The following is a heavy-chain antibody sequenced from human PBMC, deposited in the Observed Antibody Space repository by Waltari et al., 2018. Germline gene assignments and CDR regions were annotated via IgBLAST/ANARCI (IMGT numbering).Heavy chain of an antibody. CDR2: IYHSGST. V-gene: IGHV4-38-2*02. CDR1: GYSISSGYY. Sequence: QVQLQESGPGLVKPSETLSLTCAVSGYSISSGYYWGWIRQPPGKGLEWIGSIYHSGSTNYNPSLKSRVTISVDTSKNQFSLKLSSVTAADTAVYYCARDWRNAFDIWGQGTMVTVSS. J-gene: IGHJ3*02. CDR3: ARDWRNAFDI.